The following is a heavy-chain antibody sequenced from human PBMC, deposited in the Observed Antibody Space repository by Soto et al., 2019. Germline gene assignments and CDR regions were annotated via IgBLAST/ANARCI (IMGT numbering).Heavy chain of an antibody. CDR3: ARELRYFDWPVPFDY. Sequence: QVQLQESGPGLVKPSETLSLTCTVSGGSVSSGSYYWSWIRQPPGKGLEWIGYIYYSGSTNYNPSLKSRVTISVDTSKNQSSRKLSSVTAADTAVYYCARELRYFDWPVPFDYWGQGTLVTVSS. CDR1: GGSVSSGSYY. J-gene: IGHJ4*02. CDR2: IYYSGST. V-gene: IGHV4-61*01. D-gene: IGHD3-9*01.